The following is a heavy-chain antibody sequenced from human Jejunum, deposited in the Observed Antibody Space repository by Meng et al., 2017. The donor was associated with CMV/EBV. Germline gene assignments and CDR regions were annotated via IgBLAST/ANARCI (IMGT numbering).Heavy chain of an antibody. D-gene: IGHD2-2*01. V-gene: IGHV3-23*01. CDR1: YT. CDR3: ARSLEGYCSSVTCYPYYGMDV. CDR2: ISDGDGDT. J-gene: IGHJ6*02. Sequence: YTMSWFRQATGKGLEWVSFISDGDGDTYYADSVKGRFTISRDNSKKTLYLQMNSLRAEDTATYYCARSLEGYCSSVTCYPYYGMDVWGQGTAVTVSS.